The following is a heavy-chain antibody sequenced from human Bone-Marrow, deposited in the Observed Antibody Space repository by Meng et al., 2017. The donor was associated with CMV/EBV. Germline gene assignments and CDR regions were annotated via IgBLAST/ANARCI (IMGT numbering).Heavy chain of an antibody. Sequence: GSLRLSCAVSGGSLSGYYWTWIRQPPGKGLEWIGEVSHRGSTNYNPSLKSRVTMSVDTSKNQFSLKLTSVTAADTALYYCARIPLKFLEPFDYWGQGTLVTVSS. CDR1: GGSLSGYY. CDR3: ARIPLKFLEPFDY. V-gene: IGHV4-34*01. CDR2: VSHRGST. J-gene: IGHJ4*02. D-gene: IGHD3-3*01.